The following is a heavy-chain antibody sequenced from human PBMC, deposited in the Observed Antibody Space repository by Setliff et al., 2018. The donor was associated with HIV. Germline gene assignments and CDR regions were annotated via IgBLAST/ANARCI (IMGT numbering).Heavy chain of an antibody. V-gene: IGHV1-8*01. D-gene: IGHD1-26*01. Sequence: GASVKVSCKASATFTNVDIHWLRRATGQGLEWMGWMNPNSGVSGYGQKFQGRVTMTRDTSISTAYMELSSLTSEDTAVYYCARDPQPWLVGPEDAFDIWGQGTMVTVSS. CDR3: ARDPQPWLVGPEDAFDI. CDR1: ATFTNVD. CDR2: MNPNSGVS. J-gene: IGHJ3*02.